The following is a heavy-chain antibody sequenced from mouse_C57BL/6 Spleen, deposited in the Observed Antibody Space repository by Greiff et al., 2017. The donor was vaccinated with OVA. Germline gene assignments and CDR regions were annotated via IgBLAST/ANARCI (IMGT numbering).Heavy chain of an antibody. CDR1: GYTFTSYW. CDR3: ARDYGRGYYAMDY. J-gene: IGHJ4*01. CDR2: IYPGSGST. Sequence: QVQLQQSGAELVKPGASVKMSCKASGYTFTSYWITWVKQRPGQGLEWIGDIYPGSGSTNYNEKFKSKATLTVDTSSSTAYLQLSSLTSEDSAVYYCARDYGRGYYAMDYWGQGTSVTVSS. V-gene: IGHV1-55*01. D-gene: IGHD1-1*01.